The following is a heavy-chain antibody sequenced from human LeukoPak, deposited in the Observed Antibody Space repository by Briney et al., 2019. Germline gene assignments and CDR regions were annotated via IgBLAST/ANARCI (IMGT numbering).Heavy chain of an antibody. Sequence: SETLSLTCTVSGGSISSYYWSWIRQHPGKGLEWIGYIYYSGSTYYNPSLKSRVTISVDTSKNQFSLKLSSVTAADTAVYYCARSHPRVGGSYQGFFDYWGQGTLVTVSS. J-gene: IGHJ4*02. D-gene: IGHD1-26*01. V-gene: IGHV4-59*06. CDR1: GGSISSYY. CDR2: IYYSGST. CDR3: ARSHPRVGGSYQGFFDY.